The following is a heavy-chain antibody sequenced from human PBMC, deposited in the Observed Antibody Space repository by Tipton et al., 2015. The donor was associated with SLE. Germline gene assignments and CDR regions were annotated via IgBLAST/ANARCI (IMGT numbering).Heavy chain of an antibody. CDR2: IIPMFGTP. V-gene: IGHV1-69*05. CDR1: GGTFSFYA. D-gene: IGHD3/OR15-3a*01. CDR3: ARDDLPDVYYYYGMDV. J-gene: IGHJ6*02. Sequence: QSGPEVKKPGSSVKVSCKASGGTFSFYAISWVRQAPGQGLEWMGEIIPMFGTPNYPQKLQGRVTMTTDTSTSTAYMELRSLRSDDTAVYYCARDDLPDVYYYYGMDVWGQGTTVTVSS.